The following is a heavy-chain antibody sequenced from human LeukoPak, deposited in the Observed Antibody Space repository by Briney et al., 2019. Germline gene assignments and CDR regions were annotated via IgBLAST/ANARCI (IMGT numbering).Heavy chain of an antibody. CDR1: GYTFSSYY. V-gene: IGHV1-46*01. D-gene: IGHD5-18*01. Sequence: ASVKVSCKASGYTFSSYYMHWVRQAPGQGLEWMGILNAGRGNTGYAQKFQGRVTMTRDTSTSTVYMELSSLRSEDTAVYYCAREPMDTYYFDYWGQGTLVTVSS. J-gene: IGHJ4*02. CDR3: AREPMDTYYFDY. CDR2: LNAGRGNT.